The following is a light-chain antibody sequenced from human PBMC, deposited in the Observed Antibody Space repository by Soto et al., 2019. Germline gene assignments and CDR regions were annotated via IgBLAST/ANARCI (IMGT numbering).Light chain of an antibody. CDR3: QSYYSSWSPLYV. J-gene: IGLJ1*01. CDR1: SSNIGAGYD. V-gene: IGLV1-40*01. CDR2: AND. Sequence: QSLLTQPASGSGAPAQSGSIYCTCSSSNIGAGYDVQWYQHLPGTAPKLLIYANDNRPSGVPDRFSGSKSGTSASLAITGPKAEVEADYYGQSYYSSWSPLYVFRTGTNV.